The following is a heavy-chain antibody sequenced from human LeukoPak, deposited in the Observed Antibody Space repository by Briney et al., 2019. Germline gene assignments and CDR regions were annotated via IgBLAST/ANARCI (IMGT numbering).Heavy chain of an antibody. Sequence: SETLSLTCTVSGGSISSYYWSWIRQPPGGGLEWIAYIYYSGSTNYNPSLKSRVTISVDTSKNQFSLRLSSVTAADTAVYYCARGGDSRFGGSGYYWGQAIHFDYWGQGTLVTVSS. CDR1: GGSISSYY. D-gene: IGHD3-22*01. V-gene: IGHV4-59*01. J-gene: IGHJ4*02. CDR3: ARGGDSRFGGSGYYWGQAIHFDY. CDR2: IYYSGST.